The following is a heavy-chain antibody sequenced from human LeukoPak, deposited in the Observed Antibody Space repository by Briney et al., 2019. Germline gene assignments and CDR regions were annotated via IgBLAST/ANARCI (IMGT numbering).Heavy chain of an antibody. D-gene: IGHD2-15*01. CDR1: GFTFRSYW. Sequence: GGSLRLSCTASGFTFRSYWMVWVRQAPGKGLEWVANIKQDGSEKEYVGSVKGRFTISRDNSKNTLYLQMNSLRVEDTAVYYCIVVIVAPFDYWGQGTMVTVSS. CDR3: IVVIVAPFDY. V-gene: IGHV3-7*01. CDR2: IKQDGSEK. J-gene: IGHJ4*02.